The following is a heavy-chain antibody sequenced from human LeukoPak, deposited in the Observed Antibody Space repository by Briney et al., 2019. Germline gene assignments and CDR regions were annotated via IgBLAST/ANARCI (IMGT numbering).Heavy chain of an antibody. CDR1: GFTFSYFW. CDR2: INTDGSYS. J-gene: IGHJ4*02. V-gene: IGHV3-74*01. D-gene: IGHD4-17*01. Sequence: GGSLRLSCAASGFTFSYFWMHWFRQTPGKGLVWVSCINTDGSYSSYADSVKGRFTISRDNVRNTLYLQMSSLRAEDSAVYYCARDFDGPRASDYWGQGISVTVSS. CDR3: ARDFDGPRASDY.